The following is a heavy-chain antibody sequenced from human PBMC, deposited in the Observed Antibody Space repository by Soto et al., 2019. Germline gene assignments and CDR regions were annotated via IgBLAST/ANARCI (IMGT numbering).Heavy chain of an antibody. V-gene: IGHV1-3*01. CDR2: INPGNGDT. J-gene: IGHJ4*02. CDR1: GYSFANYA. Sequence: QVQLVQSGAEVKKPGASVKVSCKASGYSFANYAMHWVRQAPGQRLEWMGFINPGNGDTRYSQKFQGRVTITRDTSASTVYMELSSLTSEDTAVHYCARAGPGGGRYLIDYWGQGTLVTVSS. CDR3: ARAGPGGGRYLIDY. D-gene: IGHD1-26*01.